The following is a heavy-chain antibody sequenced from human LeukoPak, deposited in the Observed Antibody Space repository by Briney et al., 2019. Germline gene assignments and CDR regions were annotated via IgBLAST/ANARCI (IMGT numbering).Heavy chain of an antibody. CDR1: GGSFTSDY. V-gene: IGHV4-34*01. CDR2: VHHGGMP. J-gene: IGHJ4*02. CDR3: ARRGRGYSYGRPFDY. Sequence: PSETLSLTCTVYGGSFTSDYWTWIRQPPGKGLEWIGEVHHGGMPNYKPSLRSRVTISLDTSKNQFSLNLASVTAADTAVYHCARRGRGYSYGRPFDYWGLGTLVTVSS. D-gene: IGHD5-18*01.